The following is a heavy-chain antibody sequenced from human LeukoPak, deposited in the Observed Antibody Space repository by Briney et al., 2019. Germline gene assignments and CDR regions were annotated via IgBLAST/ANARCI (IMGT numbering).Heavy chain of an antibody. CDR3: APTAEAYTSWWKV. J-gene: IGHJ4*02. V-gene: IGHV1-2*02. CDR1: GGTFSSYA. CDR2: INPDSGFT. Sequence: GASVKVSCKASGGTFSSYAISWVRQAPGQGLEFMGWINPDSGFTNYAQKFKGRVTMTRDTSISTAYLEVRSLTSDDTAVYYCAPTAEAYTSWWKVWGQGTLVTVSS. D-gene: IGHD3-16*01.